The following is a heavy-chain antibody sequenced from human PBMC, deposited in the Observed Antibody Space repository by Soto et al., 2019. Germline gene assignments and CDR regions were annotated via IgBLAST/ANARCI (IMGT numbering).Heavy chain of an antibody. CDR1: GYTFTSYY. CDR2: INPSGGST. J-gene: IGHJ4*02. Sequence: GASVKVSCKASGYTFTSYYMHWVRQAPGQGLEWMGIINPSGGSTSYAQKFQGRVTMTRDTSTSTVYMELSSLRSEDTAVYYCARERRYCTNGVCYPLVYFDYWGQGTLVTVSS. D-gene: IGHD2-8*01. V-gene: IGHV1-46*03. CDR3: ARERRYCTNGVCYPLVYFDY.